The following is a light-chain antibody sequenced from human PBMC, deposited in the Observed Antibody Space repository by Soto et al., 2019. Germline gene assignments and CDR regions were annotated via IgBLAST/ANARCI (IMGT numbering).Light chain of an antibody. CDR3: TSYTTTSPYV. V-gene: IGLV2-14*01. CDR2: EVS. J-gene: IGLJ1*01. CDR1: INDVGGYDF. Sequence: SVLTQPASVSGSPGQSITISCTGTINDVGGYDFVSWYQHHPGKAPKLMIFEVSNRPSGVSNRFSGSKSGNTASLTISGLQDEDEADYYCTSYTTTSPYVFGTGTKVTVL.